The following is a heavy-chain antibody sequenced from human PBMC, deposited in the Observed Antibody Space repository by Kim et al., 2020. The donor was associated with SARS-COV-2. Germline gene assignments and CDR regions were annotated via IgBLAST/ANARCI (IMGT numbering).Heavy chain of an antibody. Sequence: TCDADSVKGRFTITRDKSKDNLELQMNSLRVEDTAVYFCVKDHDWSFHYWGQGSLVTVSS. CDR2: T. D-gene: IGHD3-9*01. V-gene: IGHV3-23*01. J-gene: IGHJ4*02. CDR3: VKDHDWSFHY.